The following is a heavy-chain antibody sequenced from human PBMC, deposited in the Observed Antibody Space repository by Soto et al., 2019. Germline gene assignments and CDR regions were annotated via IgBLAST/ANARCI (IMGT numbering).Heavy chain of an antibody. Sequence: EVQLVESGGGLVKPGGSLRLSCAASGFTFSNAWMNWVRQAPGKGLEWVGRIKSKTDGGTTDYAAPVKGRFTISRDDSKTTLYLQMNSLKTEDTAVYYCTTPHYEFWSGPGGFDPWGQGTLVTVSS. V-gene: IGHV3-15*07. CDR2: IKSKTDGGTT. CDR3: TTPHYEFWSGPGGFDP. D-gene: IGHD3-3*01. J-gene: IGHJ5*02. CDR1: GFTFSNAW.